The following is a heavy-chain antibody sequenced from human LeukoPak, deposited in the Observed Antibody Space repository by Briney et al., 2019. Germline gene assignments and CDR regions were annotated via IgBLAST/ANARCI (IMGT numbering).Heavy chain of an antibody. CDR2: INHSGNT. CDR1: GGSFSGYY. J-gene: IGHJ6*03. V-gene: IGHV4-34*01. D-gene: IGHD3-10*01. CDR3: ARGHGVRGFGFGYYYYYMDV. Sequence: SETLSLTCAVYGGSFSGYYWSWIRQPPGKGLEWIGEINHSGNTNYNPSLKSRVTISVDTSKNQFSLKLSSVTAADTAVYYCARGHGVRGFGFGYYYYYMDVWGKGTTVTVSS.